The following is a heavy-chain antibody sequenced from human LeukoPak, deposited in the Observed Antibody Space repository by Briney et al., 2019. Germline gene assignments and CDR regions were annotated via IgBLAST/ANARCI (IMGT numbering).Heavy chain of an antibody. J-gene: IGHJ4*02. V-gene: IGHV3-23*01. CDR2: ISGSGGST. Sequence: PGGTLRLSCAASGFTFSSYGMSWVRQAPGKGLEWVSAISGSGGSTYYADSVKGRFTISRDNSKNTLYLQMNSLRAEDTAVYYCAKGGNIVGATPFDYWGQGTLVTVSS. CDR3: AKGGNIVGATPFDY. CDR1: GFTFSSYG. D-gene: IGHD1-26*01.